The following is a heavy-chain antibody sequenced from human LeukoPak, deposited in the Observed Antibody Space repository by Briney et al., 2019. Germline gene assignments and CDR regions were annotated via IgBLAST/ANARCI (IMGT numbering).Heavy chain of an antibody. Sequence: GGSLRLSCTASGFTFTDYSMNWVRQAPGKGLEWVSAISGSGGSTYYADSVKGRFTISRDNSKNTLYLQMNSLRAEDTAVYYCATMPVAGPTDYWGQGTLVTVSS. V-gene: IGHV3-23*01. CDR3: ATMPVAGPTDY. CDR2: ISGSGGST. D-gene: IGHD6-19*01. CDR1: GFTFTDYS. J-gene: IGHJ4*02.